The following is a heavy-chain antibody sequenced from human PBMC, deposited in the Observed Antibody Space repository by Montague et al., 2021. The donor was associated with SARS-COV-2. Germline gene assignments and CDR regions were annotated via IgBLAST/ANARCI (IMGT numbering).Heavy chain of an antibody. CDR3: ARWDPQTLTLIGLRGKSASEY. Sequence: SXTLSLTCAVYGGSFSGYYWTWIRQSPGKGLEWIAEINHSGTTNYNFNPSLRSRVTISVDTSKSQFSLKLSSVTAADTGVYYCARWDPQTLTLIGLRGKSASEYGGQGNLVTGSS. J-gene: IGHJ4*02. CDR1: GGSFSGYY. V-gene: IGHV4-34*01. D-gene: IGHD4-23*01. CDR2: INHSGTT.